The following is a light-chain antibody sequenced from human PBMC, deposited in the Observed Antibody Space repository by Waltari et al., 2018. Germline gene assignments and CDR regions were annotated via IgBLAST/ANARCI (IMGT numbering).Light chain of an antibody. J-gene: IGKJ2*03. CDR3: QQHENLPYS. Sequence: DIQMTQSPSSLSTSVGDRVTITFQASQGINKYLNWYQQKPWKPPKLLIYDSSTLERGVPSRFSGDGYGTDFTFTISSLQPEDVGTYYCQQHENLPYSFGQGTKLEIK. CDR1: QGINKY. V-gene: IGKV1-33*01. CDR2: DSS.